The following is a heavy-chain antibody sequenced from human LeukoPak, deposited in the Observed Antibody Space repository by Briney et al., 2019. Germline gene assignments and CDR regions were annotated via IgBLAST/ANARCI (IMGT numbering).Heavy chain of an antibody. V-gene: IGHV1-18*01. CDR2: ISGNNDNP. CDR1: GYTFSNFG. Sequence: ASVKVSCKTSGYTFSNFGINWVRQAPGQGIEWMAWISGNNDNPNYGQKFQGRFTVTTDSSTSTAYMELRNLRSDDTAVYYCARDGTSTDDYWGQGTLVTVSS. CDR3: ARDGTSTDDY. J-gene: IGHJ4*02. D-gene: IGHD2-2*01.